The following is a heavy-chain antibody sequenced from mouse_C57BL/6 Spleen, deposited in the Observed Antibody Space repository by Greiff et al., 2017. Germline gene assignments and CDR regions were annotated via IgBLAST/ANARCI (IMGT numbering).Heavy chain of an antibody. V-gene: IGHV1-55*01. CDR2: IYPGSGST. Sequence: QVQLQQPGAELVKPGASVKMSCKASGYTFTSYWITWVKQRPGQGLEWIGDIYPGSGSTNYNEKFKSKATLTVDTSSSTAYMQLSSLTSEDSAVYYCARYYDYDGYFDVWGTGTMVTVSS. D-gene: IGHD2-4*01. CDR3: ARYYDYDGYFDV. J-gene: IGHJ1*03. CDR1: GYTFTSYW.